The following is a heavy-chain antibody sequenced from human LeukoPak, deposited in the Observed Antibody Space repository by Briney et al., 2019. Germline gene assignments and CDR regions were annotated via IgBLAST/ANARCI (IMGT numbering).Heavy chain of an antibody. CDR1: GGSISSGDYY. V-gene: IGHV4-30-4*08. CDR2: IYYSGST. CDR3: ARSFDPLYFDF. J-gene: IGHJ4*02. Sequence: SQTLSLTCTVSGGSISSGDYYWSWIRQPPGKGLEYIGYIYYSGSTYYNPSLKSRVTISEDTSKNQFSLQLNSVTAADTAVYYCARSFDPLYFDFWGQGTLVTVSS. D-gene: IGHD2/OR15-2a*01.